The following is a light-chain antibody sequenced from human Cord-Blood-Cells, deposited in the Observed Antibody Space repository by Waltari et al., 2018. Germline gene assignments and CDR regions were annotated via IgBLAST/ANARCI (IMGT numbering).Light chain of an antibody. V-gene: IGKV3-20*01. CDR2: GAS. J-gene: IGKJ2*03. CDR3: QQYGSSPYS. CDR1: QSVSISY. Sequence: EIVLTQSPGTLSLSPGERATLSCRARQSVSISYLAWYQQKPGQAPSLLIDGASSRATGIPDRFSGSGSGTDFTLTISRLEPEDFAVYYCQQYGSSPYSFGQGTKLEIK.